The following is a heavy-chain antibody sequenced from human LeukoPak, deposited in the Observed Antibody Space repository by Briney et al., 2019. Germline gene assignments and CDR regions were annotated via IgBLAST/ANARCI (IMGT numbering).Heavy chain of an antibody. CDR2: IYPGDSDT. D-gene: IGHD6-6*01. CDR3: YSIAARRFDY. Sequence: GESLKISCKGSGYSFTSYWIGWVRQMPGKGLEWMGIIYPGDSDTRYSPSFQGQATISADKSISTAYLQWSSLKASDTAMYYSYSIAARRFDYWGQGTLVTVSS. J-gene: IGHJ4*02. V-gene: IGHV5-51*01. CDR1: GYSFTSYW.